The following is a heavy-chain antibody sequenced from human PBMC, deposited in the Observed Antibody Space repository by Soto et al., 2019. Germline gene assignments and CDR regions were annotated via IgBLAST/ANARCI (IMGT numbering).Heavy chain of an antibody. Sequence: SETLSLTCAVSGGSISSGGYSWSWIRQPPGKGLEWIGYINHSGSTNYNPSLKSRVTISVDTSKNQFSLKLSSVTAADTAVYYCASTAVVTGYFDYWGQGTLVTVSS. D-gene: IGHD2-15*01. CDR2: INHSGST. V-gene: IGHV4-30-2*01. CDR1: GGSISSGGYS. CDR3: ASTAVVTGYFDY. J-gene: IGHJ4*02.